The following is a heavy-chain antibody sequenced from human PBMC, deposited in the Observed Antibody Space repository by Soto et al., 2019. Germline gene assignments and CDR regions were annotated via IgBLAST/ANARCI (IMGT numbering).Heavy chain of an antibody. CDR2: LSGRSSSYT. Sequence: GGSLRLSCAASGFTFSDYYMSWVRQAPGKGVEWVSYLSGRSSSYTNYADSVRGRFTISRDNAQNSLYLQMNSLRAEDTAVYHCTRGPPAGSYAHPTAWGQGTLVTVSS. V-gene: IGHV3-11*06. J-gene: IGHJ4*02. CDR1: GFTFSDYY. CDR3: TRGPPAGSYAHPTA. D-gene: IGHD1-26*01.